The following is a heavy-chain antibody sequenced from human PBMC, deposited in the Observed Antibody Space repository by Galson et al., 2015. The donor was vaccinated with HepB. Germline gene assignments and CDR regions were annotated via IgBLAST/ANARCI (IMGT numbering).Heavy chain of an antibody. CDR2: INEDGSQK. J-gene: IGHJ4*02. Sequence: LRLSCAASGLTFSNYWTTWVRQAPGKGLEWVANINEDGSQKSYGDSVKGRFTISRDNGKNSLYLQMNGLRVEDTAVYYCARFARIPDHWGQGTLVTVSS. V-gene: IGHV3-7*01. CDR1: GLTFSNYW. D-gene: IGHD2-15*01. CDR3: ARFARIPDH.